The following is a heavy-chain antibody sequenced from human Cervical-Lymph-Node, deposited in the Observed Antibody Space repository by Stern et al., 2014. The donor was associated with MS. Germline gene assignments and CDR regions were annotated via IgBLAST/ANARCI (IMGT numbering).Heavy chain of an antibody. CDR2: ISSSGGT. Sequence: VQLLESGPGLVKPSETLSLTCTVSGGSTSSYYWSWIRQPPGKGLEWIGYISSSGGTKYNPSLKSRVTISLDTSKTQFSLNLSSVTAADTAVYYCARGYTTSSGRPDYWGQGTLVTVSS. V-gene: IGHV4-59*08. CDR1: GGSTSSYY. D-gene: IGHD6-6*01. J-gene: IGHJ4*02. CDR3: ARGYTTSSGRPDY.